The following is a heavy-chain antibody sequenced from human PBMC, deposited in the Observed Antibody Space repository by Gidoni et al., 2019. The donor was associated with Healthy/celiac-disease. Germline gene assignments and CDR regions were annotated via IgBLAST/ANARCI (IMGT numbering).Heavy chain of an antibody. V-gene: IGHV3-9*01. CDR3: AQGKGWELPYYFDY. Sequence: EVQLVESGGGLVQPGRSLRLSCAASGFTFDDYAMHWVRQAPGKGLEWVSGISWNSGSIGYADSVKGRFTISRDNAKNSLYLQMNSLRAEDTALYYCAQGKGWELPYYFDYWGQGTLVTVSS. J-gene: IGHJ4*02. D-gene: IGHD1-26*01. CDR1: GFTFDDYA. CDR2: ISWNSGSI.